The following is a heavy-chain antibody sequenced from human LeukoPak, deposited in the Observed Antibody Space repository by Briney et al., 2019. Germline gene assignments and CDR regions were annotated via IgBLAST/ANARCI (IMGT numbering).Heavy chain of an antibody. V-gene: IGHV1-69*04. Sequence: SVKVSCKASGGTFSSYAISWVGQAPGQGLEWMGRIIPIFGIANYAQKFQGRVTITADKSTSTAYMELSSLRSEDTAVYYCARDRDSSSSPDYYFDYWGQGTLVTVSS. CDR2: IIPIFGIA. CDR1: GGTFSSYA. D-gene: IGHD6-6*01. J-gene: IGHJ4*02. CDR3: ARDRDSSSSPDYYFDY.